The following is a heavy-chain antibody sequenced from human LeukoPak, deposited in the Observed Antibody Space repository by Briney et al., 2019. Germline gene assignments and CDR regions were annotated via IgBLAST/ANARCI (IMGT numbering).Heavy chain of an antibody. V-gene: IGHV3-15*01. CDR3: AKDHYYDSSGVPDY. CDR2: IKSKTDGGTT. D-gene: IGHD3-22*01. Sequence: GGSLRLSCAASGFTFNNAWMSWVRQAPRKGLEWVGRIKSKTDGGTTEYTAPVKGRFTISRDNSKNTLYLQMNSLRAEDTAVYYCAKDHYYDSSGVPDYWGQGTLVTVSS. J-gene: IGHJ4*02. CDR1: GFTFNNAW.